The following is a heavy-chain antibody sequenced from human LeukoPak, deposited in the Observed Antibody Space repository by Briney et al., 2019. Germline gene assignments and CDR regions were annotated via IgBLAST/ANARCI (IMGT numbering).Heavy chain of an antibody. CDR2: MSGSGGTT. CDR3: AKELMYYYGSGYDYGIDV. Sequence: PGGSLSLSCAAAGFTFSSYAMSWVRQAPGKGLEWVSTMSGSGGTTYYADSVKGRFIISRDSSKHTMYLQMNSLRAEDTAIYYCAKELMYYYGSGYDYGIDVWGQGTTVTVSS. CDR1: GFTFSSYA. V-gene: IGHV3-23*01. J-gene: IGHJ6*02. D-gene: IGHD3-10*01.